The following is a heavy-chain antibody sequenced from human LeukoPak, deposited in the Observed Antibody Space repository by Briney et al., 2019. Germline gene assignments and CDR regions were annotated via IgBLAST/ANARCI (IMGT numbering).Heavy chain of an antibody. D-gene: IGHD7-27*01. CDR3: ARVFSRTTELGISSFVLYYYYGMDV. J-gene: IGHJ6*02. V-gene: IGHV4-30-4*01. Sequence: PSQTLSLTCTVSGGSISSGDYYWSWIRQPPGKGLEWIGYIYYSGSTYYNPSLKSRVTISVDTSKNQFSLKLSSVTAADTAVYYCARVFSRTTELGISSFVLYYYYGMDVWGQGTTVTVSS. CDR1: GGSISSGDYY. CDR2: IYYSGST.